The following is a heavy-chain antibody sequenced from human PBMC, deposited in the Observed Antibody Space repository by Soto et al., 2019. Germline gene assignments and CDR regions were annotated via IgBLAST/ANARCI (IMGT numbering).Heavy chain of an antibody. CDR2: ISATGGST. Sequence: GVSLRLSCAASGFTFSSYAMSWVRQAPGKGLEWVSSISATGGSTYYADSVKGRFTISRDTSKNTLYLQMNSLRAEDTAVYYCAKDRHGDLYYFDYWGQGTLVTVSS. J-gene: IGHJ4*02. D-gene: IGHD4-17*01. CDR3: AKDRHGDLYYFDY. V-gene: IGHV3-23*01. CDR1: GFTFSSYA.